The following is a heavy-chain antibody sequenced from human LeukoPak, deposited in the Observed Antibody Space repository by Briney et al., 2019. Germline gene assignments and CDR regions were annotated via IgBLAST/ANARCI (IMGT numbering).Heavy chain of an antibody. CDR3: ARYSGIDRGGDCNPDY. Sequence: SETLSLTCTVSGGSISSSSYYWGWIRQPPGKGLEWIGSIYYSGSTYYNPSLKSRVTISVDTSKNQFSLKLSSVTAADTAVYYCARYSGIDRGGDCNPDYWGQGTLVTVSS. D-gene: IGHD2-21*02. V-gene: IGHV4-39*01. CDR1: GGSISSSSYY. J-gene: IGHJ4*02. CDR2: IYYSGST.